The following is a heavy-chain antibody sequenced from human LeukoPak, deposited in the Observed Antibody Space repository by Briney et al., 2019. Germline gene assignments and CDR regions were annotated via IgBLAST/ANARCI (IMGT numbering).Heavy chain of an antibody. CDR2: INWNGGST. D-gene: IGHD2-15*01. CDR1: GFTFDDYG. V-gene: IGHV3-20*04. Sequence: GGSLRLSCAASGFTFDDYGMSWVRQAPGKGLEWVSGINWNGGSTGYADSVKGRFTISRDNAKNSLYLQMNSLRAEDAALYYCARDKFSSGGSCYPYWGQGTLVTVSS. J-gene: IGHJ4*02. CDR3: ARDKFSSGGSCYPY.